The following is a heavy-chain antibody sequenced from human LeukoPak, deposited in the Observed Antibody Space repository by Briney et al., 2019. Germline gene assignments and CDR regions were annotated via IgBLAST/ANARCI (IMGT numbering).Heavy chain of an antibody. Sequence: PSETLSFTCAVQGGSFSGYCWSWIRQPPGKGLEWIGGINHSGSTNYNPSLKSRVTLSVDTSKNHFSIKLSSVTAPDTPVYNSVRGRPIVVVVAASLRWFDPWGHGTMVTASS. CDR3: VRGRPIVVVVAASLRWFDP. V-gene: IGHV4-34*01. D-gene: IGHD2-15*01. CDR2: INHSGST. CDR1: GGSFSGYC. J-gene: IGHJ5*02.